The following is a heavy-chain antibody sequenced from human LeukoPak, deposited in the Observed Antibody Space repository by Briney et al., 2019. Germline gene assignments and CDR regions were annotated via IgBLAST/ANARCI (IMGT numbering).Heavy chain of an antibody. V-gene: IGHV3-23*01. Sequence: GGSLRLSCAASGLTFSSYAMTWVRQASGQGLEWVSTISGSGDNTHYADSVEGWLTISRDNSKNTLYLQMNSLRVEDTAVYYCGGAKFYYYGMDVWGQGTTVTVSS. CDR1: GLTFSSYA. J-gene: IGHJ6*02. CDR2: ISGSGDNT. CDR3: GGAKFYYYGMDV. D-gene: IGHD1-26*01.